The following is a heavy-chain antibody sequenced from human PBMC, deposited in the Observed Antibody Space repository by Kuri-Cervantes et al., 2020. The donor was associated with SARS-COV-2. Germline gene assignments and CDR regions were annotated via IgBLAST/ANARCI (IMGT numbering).Heavy chain of an antibody. J-gene: IGHJ4*02. CDR2: ISYDGSNK. Sequence: LSLTCAASGFTFSSYAMHWVRQAPGKGLEWVAVISYDGSNKYYADSVKGRFTISRDNSKNTLYLQMNSLRAEDTAVYYCAKDLPGYWGQGTLVTVSS. CDR3: AKDLPGY. V-gene: IGHV3-30*01. CDR1: GFTFSSYA.